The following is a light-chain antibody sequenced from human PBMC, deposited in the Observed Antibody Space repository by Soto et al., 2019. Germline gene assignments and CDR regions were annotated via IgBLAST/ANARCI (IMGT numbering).Light chain of an antibody. CDR3: QQYNSYPWT. V-gene: IGKV1-5*01. CDR1: QIIINW. CDR2: DAS. Sequence: DIQMTQSPSTLSSSLVDRVTITCLASQIIINWLAWYQQKPGKAPKLLSYDASSLESGVPSRFSGSGSGTEFTLTITSLQPDDFATYYCQQYNSYPWTFGQGTKVDIK. J-gene: IGKJ1*01.